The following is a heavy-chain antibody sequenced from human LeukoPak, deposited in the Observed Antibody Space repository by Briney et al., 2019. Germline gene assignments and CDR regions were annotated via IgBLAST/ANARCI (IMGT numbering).Heavy chain of an antibody. D-gene: IGHD2-2*01. CDR3: ARVRPMVAGAMGVEEKWFDP. CDR2: INSDRGGT. V-gene: IGHV1-2*02. CDR1: GYTFTDYY. Sequence: ASATLSNKACGYTFTDYYVHWLQKTPRHVLDRIEWINSDRGGTKYGQKFQGRVTMTRDTSISTAYMDLSRLKSVDTAVYYCARVRPMVAGAMGVEEKWFDPWGQETLVTVSS. J-gene: IGHJ5*02.